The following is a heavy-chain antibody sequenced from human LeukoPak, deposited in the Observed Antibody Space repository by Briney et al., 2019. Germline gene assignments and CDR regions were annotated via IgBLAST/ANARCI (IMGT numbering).Heavy chain of an antibody. V-gene: IGHV3-33*01. CDR3: ARDQEDIVVVVAATALGY. D-gene: IGHD2-15*01. CDR2: IWYDGNNK. Sequence: GGSLRLSCAASGFTFSNYGMHWVRQAPGKGLEWVAVIWYDGNNKYETDSVKGRFTISRDNSWNTLYLQVNSLRAEDTAVYYCARDQEDIVVVVAATALGYWGQGTLVTVSS. CDR1: GFTFSNYG. J-gene: IGHJ4*02.